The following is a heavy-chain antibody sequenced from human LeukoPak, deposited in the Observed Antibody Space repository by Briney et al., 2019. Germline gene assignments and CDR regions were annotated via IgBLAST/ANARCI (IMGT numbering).Heavy chain of an antibody. Sequence: SETLSLTCTVSGGSISSYYWSWIRQPAGKGLESIGHISTSGSTNYNPSLKSRVTMSVDTSKNQFSLKMSSVTAADTAAYYCARFWSGYYSYFDYWGQGTLVTVSS. CDR3: ARFWSGYYSYFDY. D-gene: IGHD3-3*01. J-gene: IGHJ4*02. CDR1: GGSISSYY. V-gene: IGHV4-4*07. CDR2: ISTSGST.